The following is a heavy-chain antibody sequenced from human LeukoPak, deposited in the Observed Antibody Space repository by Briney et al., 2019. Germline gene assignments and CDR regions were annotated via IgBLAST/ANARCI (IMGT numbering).Heavy chain of an antibody. D-gene: IGHD4-17*01. CDR1: GYAFTSYA. CDR3: ARVLKGTTVTTIDY. Sequence: GASVKVSCKASGYAFTSYAMNWVRQAPGQGLEWMGWINTNTGNPTYAQGFTGRFVFSLDTSVSTAYLQISSLKAEDTAVYYCARVLKGTTVTTIDYWGQGTLVTVSS. V-gene: IGHV7-4-1*02. J-gene: IGHJ4*02. CDR2: INTNTGNP.